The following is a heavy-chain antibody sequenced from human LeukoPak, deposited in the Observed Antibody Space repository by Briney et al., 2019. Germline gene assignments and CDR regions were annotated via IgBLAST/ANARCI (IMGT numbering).Heavy chain of an antibody. J-gene: IGHJ4*02. D-gene: IGHD6-19*01. Sequence: PSETLSLTCTVSGGSISSYYWSWIRQPPGKGLEWIGYIYYSGSTNYNPSLKSRVTISVDTSKNQFSLKLSSVTAADTAVYYCPRVTPQWLEFDYWGQGTLVTVSS. CDR2: IYYSGST. CDR3: PRVTPQWLEFDY. CDR1: GGSISSYY. V-gene: IGHV4-59*01.